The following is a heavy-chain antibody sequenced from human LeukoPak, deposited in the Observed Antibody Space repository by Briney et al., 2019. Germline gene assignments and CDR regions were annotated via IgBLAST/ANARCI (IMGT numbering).Heavy chain of an antibody. CDR1: GYTFTTYW. CDR2: IYPGDSTI. Sequence: KLGESLKISCMGSGYTFTTYWIAWVRQMPGKGLEWVGIIYPGDSTITYSPAFQGQVTISADKSISTAYLQWNSLKASDTAIYYCARKMAGITMVRGVKADAFDIWGQGTMVTVSS. D-gene: IGHD3-10*01. CDR3: ARKMAGITMVRGVKADAFDI. V-gene: IGHV5-51*01. J-gene: IGHJ3*02.